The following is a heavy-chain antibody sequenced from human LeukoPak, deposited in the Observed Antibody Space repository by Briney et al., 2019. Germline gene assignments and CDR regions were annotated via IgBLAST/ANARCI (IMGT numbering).Heavy chain of an antibody. J-gene: IGHJ4*02. CDR3: AKDPYGWELLPY. Sequence: PGGSLRLSCAASGFTFSSYAMSWVRQAPGKGPEWVSAISGSGGSTYYADSVKGRFTISRDNSKNTLYLQMNSLRAEDTAVYYCAKDPYGWELLPYWGQGTLVTVSS. CDR2: ISGSGGST. V-gene: IGHV3-23*01. D-gene: IGHD1-26*01. CDR1: GFTFSSYA.